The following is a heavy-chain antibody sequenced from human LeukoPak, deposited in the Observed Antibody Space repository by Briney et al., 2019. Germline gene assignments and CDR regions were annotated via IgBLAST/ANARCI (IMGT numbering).Heavy chain of an antibody. Sequence: SETLSLTCTVSGGSISSYSWSWIRQPPGKGLEWIGYAHYSGSTNYNPSLKSRVTISVDTSKNQFSLKLSSVTAADTAVYYCGRVMVGDYGDYYFDYWGQGTLVTVSS. CDR2: AHYSGST. D-gene: IGHD4-17*01. CDR1: GGSISSYS. J-gene: IGHJ4*02. V-gene: IGHV4-59*01. CDR3: GRVMVGDYGDYYFDY.